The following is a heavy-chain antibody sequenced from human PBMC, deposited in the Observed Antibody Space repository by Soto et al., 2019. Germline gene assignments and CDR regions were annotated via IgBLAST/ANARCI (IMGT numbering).Heavy chain of an antibody. D-gene: IGHD2-15*01. Sequence: QVQLVQSGAEVKEPGSSVKVSCKASGGTFSSYAISWVRQAPGQGLEWMGGIIPIFGTANYAQKFQGRVTITADESTSTAYMELSSLRAEDTAVYYCARDLGYCSGGCCPPIGYYGMDVWCQGTTVTVSS. J-gene: IGHJ6*02. CDR3: ARDLGYCSGGCCPPIGYYGMDV. CDR1: GGTFSSYA. CDR2: IIPIFGTA. V-gene: IGHV1-69*01.